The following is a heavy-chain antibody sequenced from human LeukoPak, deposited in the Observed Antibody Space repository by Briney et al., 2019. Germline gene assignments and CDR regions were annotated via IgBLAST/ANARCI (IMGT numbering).Heavy chain of an antibody. CDR2: IIPIFGTA. CDR1: GGTFSSYA. V-gene: IGHV1-69*05. D-gene: IGHD6-6*01. Sequence: GSSVKVSCKASGGTFSSYAISWVQQAPGQGLEWMGGIIPIFGTANYAQKFQGRVTITTDKSTSTAYMELSSLRSEDTAVYYCARTLYSSSSFWFDPWGQGTLVTVSS. CDR3: ARTLYSSSSFWFDP. J-gene: IGHJ5*02.